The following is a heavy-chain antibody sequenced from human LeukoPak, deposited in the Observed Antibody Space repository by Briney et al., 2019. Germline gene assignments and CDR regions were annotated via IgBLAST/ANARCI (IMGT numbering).Heavy chain of an antibody. CDR1: GLTFSSYA. CDR2: ISGSGGST. Sequence: PGGSLRLSCAASGLTFSSYAMSWVRQAPGKGLECVSAISGSGGSTYYADSVKGRFTISRDNSKNTLYLQMNSLRAEDTAVYYCAKGSDGSGTVWGAFDIWGQGTMVTVSS. V-gene: IGHV3-23*01. D-gene: IGHD3-10*01. CDR3: AKGSDGSGTVWGAFDI. J-gene: IGHJ3*02.